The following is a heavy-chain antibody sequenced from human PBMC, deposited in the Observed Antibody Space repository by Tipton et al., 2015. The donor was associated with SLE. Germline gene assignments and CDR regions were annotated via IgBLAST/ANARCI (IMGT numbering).Heavy chain of an antibody. J-gene: IGHJ6*02. CDR3: ARGMLTWRGAIVGVDV. Sequence: TLSLTCTVSGGSISSYYWSWIRQPPGKGLEWIGYIYYSGSTNYNPSLKSRVTMSVDTAKNQFSLKLTSVTAADTAVYYCARGMLTWRGAIVGVDVWGQGTTINVSS. D-gene: IGHD2-8*01. CDR1: GGSISSYY. V-gene: IGHV4-59*08. CDR2: IYYSGST.